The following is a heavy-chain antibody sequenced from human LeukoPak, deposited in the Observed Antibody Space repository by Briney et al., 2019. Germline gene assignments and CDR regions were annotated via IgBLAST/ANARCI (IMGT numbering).Heavy chain of an antibody. D-gene: IGHD3-3*01. J-gene: IGHJ4*02. CDR3: ARELGFYYFDY. CDR1: GFTFRNFV. Sequence: PGGSLRLSCAASGFTFRNFVMHWVRQAPGKGLEWVAVISYDGSNKYYADSVKGRFTISRDNSKNTLYLQMNSLRAEDTAVYYCARELGFYYFDYWGQGTLVTVSS. V-gene: IGHV3-30-3*01. CDR2: ISYDGSNK.